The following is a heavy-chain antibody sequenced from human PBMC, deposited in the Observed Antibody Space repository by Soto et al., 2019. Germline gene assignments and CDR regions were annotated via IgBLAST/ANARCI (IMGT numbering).Heavy chain of an antibody. CDR1: GYTFTGYY. CDR2: ISAHNGLT. D-gene: IGHD3-3*01. V-gene: IGHV1-18*04. CDR3: ARDHDLMIIPSHPSDF. J-gene: IGHJ4*02. Sequence: ASVKASCKASGYTFTGYYMPWVRQAHRQGLEWLGWISAHNGLTKYAVKVQDRVTMTTDTSTNTAYMELRGLTSDDTALYFCARDHDLMIIPSHPSDFWGQGTLVTVSS.